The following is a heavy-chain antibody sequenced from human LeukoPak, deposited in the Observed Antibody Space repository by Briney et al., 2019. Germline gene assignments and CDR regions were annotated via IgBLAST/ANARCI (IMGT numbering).Heavy chain of an antibody. CDR1: GFTFSTYA. V-gene: IGHV3-23*01. D-gene: IGHD3-10*01. CDR2: LSSSGATT. CDR3: ATCGSGTNYRKGFDY. Sequence: GGSLRLSCAASGFTFSTYAISWVRQAPGKGLEWVSGLSSSGATTYYADSVKGRFTISRDNSKNMLYLQMNSLRAEDTAVYYCATCGSGTNYRKGFDYWGQGTLVTVSS. J-gene: IGHJ4*02.